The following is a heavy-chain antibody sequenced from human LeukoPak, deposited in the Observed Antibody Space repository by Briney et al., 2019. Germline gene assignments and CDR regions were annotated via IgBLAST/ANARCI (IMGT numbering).Heavy chain of an antibody. Sequence: ASETLPLTCTVSGGSISSSNYYWAWIRQPPGRGLEWIGSIFYSGSTFYNPSLNSRVTISLDTSKNQFSLKLSSVTAADTAVYYCAKRDRIAAFFWGQGTLVTVSS. CDR3: AKRDRIAAFF. J-gene: IGHJ4*02. CDR1: GGSISSSNYY. D-gene: IGHD6-13*01. V-gene: IGHV4-39*07. CDR2: IFYSGST.